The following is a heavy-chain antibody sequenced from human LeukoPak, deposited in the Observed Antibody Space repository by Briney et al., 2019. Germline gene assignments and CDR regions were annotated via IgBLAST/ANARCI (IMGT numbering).Heavy chain of an antibody. CDR2: IYTSGST. Sequence: SETLSLTCTVSGGSISSYYWSWIRQPAGKGLGWIGRIYTSGSTNCNPSLKSRVTISVDTSKNQFSLKLTSVTAADTAVYYCARETNYDFWSGPFDYWGQGTLVTVSS. D-gene: IGHD3-3*01. J-gene: IGHJ4*02. CDR1: GGSISSYY. CDR3: ARETNYDFWSGPFDY. V-gene: IGHV4-4*07.